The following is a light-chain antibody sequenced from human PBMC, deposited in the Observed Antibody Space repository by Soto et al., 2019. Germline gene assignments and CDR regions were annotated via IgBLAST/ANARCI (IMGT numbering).Light chain of an antibody. J-gene: IGKJ5*01. V-gene: IGKV1-39*01. Sequence: DIQMTQSPSSLSASVGDRVTITCRASQSIVTYLNWYLQKPGKAPKLLIYAASNLQSGVPSRFSGSGSGTDFTLTISSLQPEDFAVYYCQQDYNLPFTFGQGTRLEIK. CDR2: AAS. CDR1: QSIVTY. CDR3: QQDYNLPFT.